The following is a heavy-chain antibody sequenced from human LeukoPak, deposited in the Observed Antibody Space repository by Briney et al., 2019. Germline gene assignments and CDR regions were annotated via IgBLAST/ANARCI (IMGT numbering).Heavy chain of an antibody. J-gene: IGHJ4*02. V-gene: IGHV3-7*01. CDR2: IKNDGSEK. D-gene: IGHD5-12*01. CDR1: GFPFSTYW. CDR3: TRDSGLTGYDLLDY. Sequence: RGGSLRLSCAASGFPFSTYWITWVRQAPGKGLEWVANIKNDGSEKYYVDSVKGRLTISRDNAENSLFLQMNSLRVEDTAIYYCTRDSGLTGYDLLDYWGQGTLVTVSS.